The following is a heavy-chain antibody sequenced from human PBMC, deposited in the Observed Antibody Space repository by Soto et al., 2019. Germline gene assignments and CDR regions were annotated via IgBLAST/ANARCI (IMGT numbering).Heavy chain of an antibody. CDR3: ARSHLYALPNYFDY. J-gene: IGHJ4*02. D-gene: IGHD2-2*01. CDR1: GGSFSGYY. V-gene: IGHV4-34*01. CDR2: INHSGST. Sequence: PSETLSLTCAVYGGSFSGYYWSWIRQPPGKGLEWIGEINHSGSTNYNPSLKSRVTISVDTSKNQFSLKLSSVTAADTAVYYCARSHLYALPNYFDYWGQGTLVTASS.